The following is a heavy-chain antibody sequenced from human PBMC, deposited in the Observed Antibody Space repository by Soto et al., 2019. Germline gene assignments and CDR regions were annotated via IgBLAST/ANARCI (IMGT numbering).Heavy chain of an antibody. D-gene: IGHD3-9*01. CDR2: ISGSGATT. J-gene: IGHJ4*02. Sequence: GGSLRLSCAASGFTFSTYAVSWVRQAPGKGLEWVSSISGSGATTLYADSVKGRFTISRDNSRNTLYLQMSSLRAEDTAVYYCAKIMGRYDILTGLDNWGQGTLVTVS. V-gene: IGHV3-23*01. CDR3: AKIMGRYDILTGLDN. CDR1: GFTFSTYA.